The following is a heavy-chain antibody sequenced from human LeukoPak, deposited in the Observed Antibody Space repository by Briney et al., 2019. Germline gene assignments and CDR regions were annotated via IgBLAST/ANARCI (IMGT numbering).Heavy chain of an antibody. V-gene: IGHV1-69*06. CDR1: GYTFTGYY. Sequence: GASVKVSCKASGYTFTGYYMHWVRQAPGQGLEWMGGIIPIFGTANYAQKFQGRVTMTEDTSTDTAYMELSSLRSEDTAVYYCATDLVGRITMVRGVIITLGYWGQGTLVTVSS. CDR3: ATDLVGRITMVRGVIITLGY. J-gene: IGHJ4*02. D-gene: IGHD3-10*01. CDR2: IIPIFGTA.